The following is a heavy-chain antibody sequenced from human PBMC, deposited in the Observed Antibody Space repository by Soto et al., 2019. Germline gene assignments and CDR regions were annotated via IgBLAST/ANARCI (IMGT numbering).Heavy chain of an antibody. CDR2: ISGSGGSI. CDR1: GFTFSSYA. J-gene: IGHJ4*02. Sequence: QPGGSLGLSCAASGFTFSSYAMSWVRQAPGKGLEWVSAISGSGGSIYYADSVKGRFTISRDNSRNSLDLQMNSLRAEDTAVYYCAAVSRHVYWGRGTLVTVSS. V-gene: IGHV3-23*01. CDR3: AAVSRHVY.